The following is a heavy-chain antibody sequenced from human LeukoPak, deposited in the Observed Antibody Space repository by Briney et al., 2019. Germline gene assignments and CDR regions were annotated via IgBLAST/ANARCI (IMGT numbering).Heavy chain of an antibody. Sequence: PGGSLRLSCAASGFTFSSYGMHWVRQAPGKGLDWVAVISYDGSNKYYADSVKGRFTISRDNSKNSLYLQMNRLRAEDTAVYYCAKDPAYVYRGAVAGPNYFYYGIDLWGQGTTVTVSS. J-gene: IGHJ6*02. D-gene: IGHD6-19*01. CDR3: AKDPAYVYRGAVAGPNYFYYGIDL. V-gene: IGHV3-30*18. CDR2: ISYDGSNK. CDR1: GFTFSSYG.